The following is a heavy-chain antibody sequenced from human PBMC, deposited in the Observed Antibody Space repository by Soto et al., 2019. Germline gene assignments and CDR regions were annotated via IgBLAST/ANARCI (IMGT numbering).Heavy chain of an antibody. V-gene: IGHV6-1*01. CDR1: GDSVSSNSAA. CDR3: TKQKGDSRTYNGMDV. Sequence: QVPLQQSGPGLVKPSQTLSLTCAISGDSVSSNSAAWNWIRQSPSRGLEWLGRAYYRSQWYYDSAVSVRSRMTVIPETSKNQFALQLSSVTPEDTAVYFCTKQKGDSRTYNGMDVWGQGTTVIVSS. CDR2: AYYRSQWYY. D-gene: IGHD2-21*02. J-gene: IGHJ6*02.